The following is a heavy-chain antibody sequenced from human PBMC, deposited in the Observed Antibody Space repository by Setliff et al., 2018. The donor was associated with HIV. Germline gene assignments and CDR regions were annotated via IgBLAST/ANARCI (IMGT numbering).Heavy chain of an antibody. CDR1: GGSISSSSYY. CDR3: ARERGGGYNYGRGMDV. D-gene: IGHD5-18*01. Sequence: SETLSLTCTVSGGSISSSSYYWGCIRQPPGMGLEWIGSIYYSGSIYYNPSLKSRVTISVDTSKDQFSLKLSSVTAADTAVYYCARERGGGYNYGRGMDVWGQGTTVTVSS. V-gene: IGHV4-39*07. CDR2: IYYSGSI. J-gene: IGHJ6*02.